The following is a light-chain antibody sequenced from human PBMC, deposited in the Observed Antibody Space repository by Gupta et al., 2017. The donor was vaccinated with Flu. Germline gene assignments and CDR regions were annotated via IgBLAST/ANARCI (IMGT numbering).Light chain of an antibody. Sequence: VAPGKTASITCSGDKLGDKYVCWYQQKPGQYPILAIYQDSKRPSGIPERISGSNSGNTATLTISGTQAMDEADYYCQAWDSSVKFGGGTKLTVL. J-gene: IGLJ2*01. CDR1: KLGDKY. CDR2: QDS. V-gene: IGLV3-1*01. CDR3: QAWDSSVK.